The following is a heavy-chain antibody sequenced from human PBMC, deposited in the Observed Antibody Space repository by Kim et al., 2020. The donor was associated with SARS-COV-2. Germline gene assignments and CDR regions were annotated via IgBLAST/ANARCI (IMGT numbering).Heavy chain of an antibody. D-gene: IGHD2-2*01. CDR3: ARGGVVPAETEGDYYYYGMDV. Sequence: GGSLRLSCAASGFTVSSNYMSWVRQAPGKGLEWVSVIYSGGSTYYADSVKGRFTISRDNSKNTLYLQMNSLRAEDTAVYYCARGGVVPAETEGDYYYYGMDVWGQGTTVTVSS. J-gene: IGHJ6*02. V-gene: IGHV3-66*01. CDR2: IYSGGST. CDR1: GFTVSSNY.